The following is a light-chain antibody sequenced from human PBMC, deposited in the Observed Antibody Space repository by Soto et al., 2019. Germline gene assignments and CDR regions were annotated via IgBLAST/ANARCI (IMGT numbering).Light chain of an antibody. V-gene: IGKV3-20*01. J-gene: IGKJ5*01. CDR1: QSVSSSY. CDR2: GAS. CDR3: QHCGSPPLVT. Sequence: EIVLTQSPGTLSLSPGERATLSCRASQSVSSSYLAWYQQKPGQAPRLLIYGASSRATGIPDRYSGSGSGTVFTLTLSRLEPEDCAVYYGQHCGSPPLVTFGQGARLDMK.